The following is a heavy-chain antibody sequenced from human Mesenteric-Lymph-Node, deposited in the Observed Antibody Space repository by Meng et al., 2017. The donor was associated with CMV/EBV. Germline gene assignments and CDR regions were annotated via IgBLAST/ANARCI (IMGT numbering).Heavy chain of an antibody. CDR3: AREQKTMISGAGLGYFRVDP. V-gene: IGHV4-34*01. CDR1: GGSFSGYY. Sequence: SETLSLTCAVYGGSFSGYYWSWIRQPPGKGLEWIGEINHSGSTNYNPSLKSRVTISVDTSKNQFSLKLSSVTAADTAVYYCAREQKTMISGAGLGYFRVDPWGQGALVTVSS. CDR2: INHSGST. D-gene: IGHD2/OR15-2a*01. J-gene: IGHJ5*02.